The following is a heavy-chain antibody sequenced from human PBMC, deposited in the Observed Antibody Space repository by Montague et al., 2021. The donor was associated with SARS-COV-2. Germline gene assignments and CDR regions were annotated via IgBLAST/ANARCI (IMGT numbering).Heavy chain of an antibody. D-gene: IGHD4-17*01. Sequence: SETLSLTCTVSGGSISTYYWGWIRQAPGKGLDWIGTIYNSGTTYYNPSLKSRLTISIDTSKNQFSLKLTSVTAADTAVYYCARHRNYGDHSLDNWFHPWGQGTLVTVSS. J-gene: IGHJ5*02. V-gene: IGHV4-39*01. CDR2: IYNSGTT. CDR3: ARHRNYGDHSLDNWFHP. CDR1: GGSISTYY.